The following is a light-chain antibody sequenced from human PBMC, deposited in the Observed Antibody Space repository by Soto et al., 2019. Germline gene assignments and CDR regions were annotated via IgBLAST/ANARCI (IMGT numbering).Light chain of an antibody. J-gene: IGKJ1*01. CDR3: QHYNNWPPWT. CDR2: GAS. Sequence: EIVKTQSPATLSVSPGERATLSCRASQSISSNLAWYQQNPGQAPRLLIYGASTRATGIPARFSGSGSGTEFTLTISSLQSEDFAVYYCQHYNNWPPWTFGQGTKVEIK. CDR1: QSISSN. V-gene: IGKV3-15*01.